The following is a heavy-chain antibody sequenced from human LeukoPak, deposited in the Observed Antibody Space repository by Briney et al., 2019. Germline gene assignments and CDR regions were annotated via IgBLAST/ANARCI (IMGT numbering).Heavy chain of an antibody. V-gene: IGHV4-34*01. CDR1: GGSFSGYY. Sequence: SETLSLTCAVYGGSFSGYYWSWIRQPPGKGLEWIGEINHSGSTNYNPSLKSRVTISVDTSKNQFSLKLSSVSAADTAVYYCARGRLYSSSWYFLTVTTFDYWGQGTLVTLSS. D-gene: IGHD6-13*01. CDR3: ARGRLYSSSWYFLTVTTFDY. CDR2: INHSGST. J-gene: IGHJ4*02.